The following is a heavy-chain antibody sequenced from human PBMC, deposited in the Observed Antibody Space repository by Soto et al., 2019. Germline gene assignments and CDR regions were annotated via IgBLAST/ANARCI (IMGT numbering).Heavy chain of an antibody. Sequence: PSETLSLTCTVSGGSISSYYWSWNRQPPGKGLEWIGYIYYSGSTNYNPSLKSRVTISVDTSKNQFSLKLSSVTAADTAVYYCARAYFPYGSGSYIFDYWGQGTLVTVSS. CDR1: GGSISSYY. CDR2: IYYSGST. V-gene: IGHV4-59*01. J-gene: IGHJ4*02. CDR3: ARAYFPYGSGSYIFDY. D-gene: IGHD3-10*01.